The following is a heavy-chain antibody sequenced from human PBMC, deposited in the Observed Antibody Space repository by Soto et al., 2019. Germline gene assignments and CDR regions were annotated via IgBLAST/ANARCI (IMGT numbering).Heavy chain of an antibody. J-gene: IGHJ5*02. CDR1: GGSIDSYY. CDR2: ISDRGTT. CDR3: ARDRWTSRANWFDP. Sequence: PSETLSLTCTIFGGSIDSYYWSWIRQAPGKGLEWIGHISDRGTTTYNPSLGSRVTISVDTSRNLFSLKLSSVTVADTAVYFCARDRWTSRANWFDPW. V-gene: IGHV4-59*12. D-gene: IGHD3-16*02.